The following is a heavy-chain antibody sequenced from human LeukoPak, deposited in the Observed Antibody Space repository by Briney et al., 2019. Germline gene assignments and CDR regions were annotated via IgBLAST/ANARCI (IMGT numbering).Heavy chain of an antibody. V-gene: IGHV4-34*01. CDR3: ARGPWLLPDY. CDR2: INHSGST. Sequence: PSETLSLTCAVYGGSFSGYYWSWIRQPPGKGLEWIGEINHSGSTNYNPSLKSRVIISVDTSKNQFSLKLSSVTAADAAVYYCARGPWLLPDYWGQGTLVTVSS. J-gene: IGHJ4*02. D-gene: IGHD3-22*01. CDR1: GGSFSGYY.